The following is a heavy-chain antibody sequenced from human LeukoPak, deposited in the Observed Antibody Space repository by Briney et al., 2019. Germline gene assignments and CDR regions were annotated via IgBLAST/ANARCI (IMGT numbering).Heavy chain of an antibody. CDR2: IGTAGDT. CDR3: ARGAYYGSGTFDP. CDR1: GFTFSAYD. J-gene: IGHJ5*02. D-gene: IGHD3-10*01. V-gene: IGHV3-13*01. Sequence: PGGPLRLSCEASGFTFSAYDMHWVRQATEKGLEWVSGIGTAGDTYYSGSVKGRFTISRENARNFLYLQMNSLRAGDTAVYYCARGAYYGSGTFDPWGQGTLVTVSS.